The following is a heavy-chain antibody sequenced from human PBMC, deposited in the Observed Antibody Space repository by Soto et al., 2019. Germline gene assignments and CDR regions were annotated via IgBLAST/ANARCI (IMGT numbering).Heavy chain of an antibody. V-gene: IGHV1-18*04. Sequence: ASVKVSCKASGYTVTSYGISWVRQAPGQGLEWMGWISAYNGNTNYAQKLQGRVTMTTDTSTSTAYMELRSLRSDDTAVYYCAREDALTYYDFWSGYCTNWFDPWGQGTLVPVPS. CDR2: ISAYNGNT. D-gene: IGHD3-3*01. J-gene: IGHJ5*02. CDR3: AREDALTYYDFWSGYCTNWFDP. CDR1: GYTVTSYG.